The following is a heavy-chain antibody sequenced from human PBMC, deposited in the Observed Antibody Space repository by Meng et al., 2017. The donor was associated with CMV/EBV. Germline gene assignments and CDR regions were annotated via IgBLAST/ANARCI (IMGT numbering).Heavy chain of an antibody. J-gene: IGHJ6*02. CDR1: GGSISSYY. D-gene: IGHD2-15*01. V-gene: IGHV4-59*01. Sequence: GSLRLSCTVSGGSISSYYWSWIRQHPGKGLEWIGYIYYSGSTNYNPSLKSRVTISVDTSKNQFSLKLSSVTAADTAVYYCARGGDGYCSGGSCYSSYYYGMDVWGQGTTVTVSS. CDR2: IYYSGST. CDR3: ARGGDGYCSGGSCYSSYYYGMDV.